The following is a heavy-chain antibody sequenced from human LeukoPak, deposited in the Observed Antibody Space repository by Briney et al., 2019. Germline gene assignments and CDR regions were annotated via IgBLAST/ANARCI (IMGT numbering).Heavy chain of an antibody. CDR3: ARGYSGSFDYYMDV. CDR1: GFTFSSSA. CDR2: ISGSGGST. D-gene: IGHD3-10*01. Sequence: GGSLRLSCAASGFTFSSSAMSWVRQAPGKGLEWVSTISGSGGSTYYADSVKGRFTISRDNSKNTLYLQMNSLRAEDTAVYYCARGYSGSFDYYMDVWGKGTTVTFSS. V-gene: IGHV3-23*01. J-gene: IGHJ6*03.